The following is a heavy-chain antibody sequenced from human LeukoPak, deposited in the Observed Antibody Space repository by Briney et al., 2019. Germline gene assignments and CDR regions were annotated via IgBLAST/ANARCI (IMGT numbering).Heavy chain of an antibody. J-gene: IGHJ6*03. Sequence: GGSLRLSCAASGFTFSSYWMSWVRQAPGKGLEWVANIKQDGSEKYYVDSVKGRFTISRDNAKNSLYLQMNSLRAEDTAVYYCARDSSGSYYYYYYMDVWGKGTTVTVSS. CDR3: ARDSSGSYYYYYYMDV. CDR1: GFTFSSYW. CDR2: IKQDGSEK. D-gene: IGHD1-26*01. V-gene: IGHV3-7*01.